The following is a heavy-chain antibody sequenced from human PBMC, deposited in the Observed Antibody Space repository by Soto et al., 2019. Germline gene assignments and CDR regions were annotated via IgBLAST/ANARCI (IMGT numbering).Heavy chain of an antibody. Sequence: QAQLQESGPGLVKPSETLSLTCTVSGGAISSYYWSWIRQPPGKGLEWIGYIYYSGSTNYNPSLTSRVTISVDTSKNQFSLKLSSVTAADTAVYYCARGVGVDYWGQGTLVTVSS. J-gene: IGHJ4*02. CDR1: GGAISSYY. V-gene: IGHV4-59*01. CDR3: ARGVGVDY. D-gene: IGHD1-26*01. CDR2: IYYSGST.